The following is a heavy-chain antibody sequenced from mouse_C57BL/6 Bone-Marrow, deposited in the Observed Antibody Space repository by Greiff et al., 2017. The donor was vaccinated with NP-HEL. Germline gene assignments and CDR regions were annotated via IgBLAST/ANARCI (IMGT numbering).Heavy chain of an antibody. V-gene: IGHV2-3*01. CDR2: LWGDGST. D-gene: IGHD6-2*01. Sequence: QVQLKQSGPGLVAPSQSLSITCTVSGFSLTSYGVSWVPSLPEKGLDWLGVLWGDGSTNYHSALIARLSISKDNSKSQVFLKLNSLQTDDTATYYCAKGSHYYAMDYWGQGTSVTVSS. J-gene: IGHJ4*01. CDR3: AKGSHYYAMDY. CDR1: GFSLTSYG.